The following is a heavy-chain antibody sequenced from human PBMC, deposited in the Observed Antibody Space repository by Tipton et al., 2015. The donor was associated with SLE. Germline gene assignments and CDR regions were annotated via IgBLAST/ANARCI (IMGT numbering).Heavy chain of an antibody. CDR2: ISYDGSNK. CDR3: ARTVDCSSTSCYYSYMDV. CDR1: GFTFSSYV. D-gene: IGHD2-2*01. Sequence: SLRLSCAASGFTFSSYVMHWVRQAPGKGLEWVAVISYDGSNKYYADSVKGRFTISRDNSKNTLYLQMNSLRAEDTAVYYCARTVDCSSTSCYYSYMDVWGKGTTVTVSS. J-gene: IGHJ6*03. V-gene: IGHV3-30*04.